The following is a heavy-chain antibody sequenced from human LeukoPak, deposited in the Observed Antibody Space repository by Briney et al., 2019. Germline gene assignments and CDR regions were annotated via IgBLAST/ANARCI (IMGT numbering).Heavy chain of an antibody. CDR1: GYTFTSYA. J-gene: IGHJ5*02. CDR3: ARGGYCSGGSCYITPISWFDP. CDR2: INAGNGNT. V-gene: IGHV1-3*01. Sequence: GASVKVSCKASGYTFTSYAMHWARQAPGQRLEWMGWINAGNGNTKYSQKFQGRVTITRDTSASTAYMELSSLRSEDTAVYYCARGGYCSGGSCYITPISWFDPWGQGTLVTVSS. D-gene: IGHD2-15*01.